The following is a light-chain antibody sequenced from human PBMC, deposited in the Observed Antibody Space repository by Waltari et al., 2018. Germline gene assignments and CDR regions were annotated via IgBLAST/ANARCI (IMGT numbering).Light chain of an antibody. V-gene: IGLV1-44*01. CDR2: DNN. CDR3: ATWDDTLNGVL. Sequence: QSVLTQPPSASGTTGQRVTISCSGSRSNIGSNTVNWYQQLPGTAPKLLIYDNNQRPSGAPDRFSGSKSGTSASLAISGLQSEDEVAYYCATWDDTLNGVLFGGGTKLTVL. CDR1: RSNIGSNT. J-gene: IGLJ2*01.